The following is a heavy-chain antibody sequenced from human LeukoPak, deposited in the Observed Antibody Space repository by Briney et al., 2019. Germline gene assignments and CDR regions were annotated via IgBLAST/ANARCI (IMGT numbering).Heavy chain of an antibody. CDR3: AKSGYNRFDY. Sequence: PSETLSLTCTVSGYSISSGYYWGWIRQPPGKGLEWVSSISGSGSGGSTYYADSVKGRFTISRDNSKNTLYLQMNSLRVEDTAVYYCAKSGYNRFDYWGQGTLVTVSS. CDR2: ISGSGSGGST. J-gene: IGHJ4*02. V-gene: IGHV3-23*01. CDR1: GYSISSGYY. D-gene: IGHD5-24*01.